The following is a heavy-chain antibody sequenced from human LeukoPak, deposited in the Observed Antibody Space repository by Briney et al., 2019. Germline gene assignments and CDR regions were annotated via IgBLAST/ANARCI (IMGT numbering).Heavy chain of an antibody. CDR2: IYTSGST. D-gene: IGHD3-3*01. CDR1: GGSISSYY. CDR3: ARRYDFWSGYPPPLDY. V-gene: IGHV4-4*07. Sequence: SETLSLTCTVSGGSISSYYWSWIRQPAGKGLEWIGRIYTSGSTNYNPSLKSRVTMSVDTSKNQFSLKLSSVTAADTAVYYCARRYDFWSGYPPPLDYWGQGTLVTVSS. J-gene: IGHJ4*02.